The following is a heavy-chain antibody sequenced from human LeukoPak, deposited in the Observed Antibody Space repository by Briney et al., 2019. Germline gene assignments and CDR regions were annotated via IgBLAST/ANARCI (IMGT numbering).Heavy chain of an antibody. D-gene: IGHD3-22*01. CDR3: ARGQYYDSSGEFDY. Sequence: ASVKVSCKASGYTFTSHDINWVRQATGQGLEWMGWMNPNSGNTGYAQKFQGRVTMTRNTSISTAYMELSSLRSEDTAVYYCARGQYYDSSGEFDYWGQGTLVTVSS. V-gene: IGHV1-8*01. J-gene: IGHJ4*02. CDR2: MNPNSGNT. CDR1: GYTFTSHD.